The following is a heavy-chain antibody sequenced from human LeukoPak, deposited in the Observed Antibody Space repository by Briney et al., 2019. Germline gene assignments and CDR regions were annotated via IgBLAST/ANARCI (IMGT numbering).Heavy chain of an antibody. J-gene: IGHJ4*02. V-gene: IGHV3-49*03. CDR3: SAGYSSGWFGYYFDC. CDR2: IRSKAYGGTT. Sequence: GGSLRLSCAASGLTFSSYAMSWFRQAPGKGLEWVGFIRSKAYGGTTEYAASVKGRFTISRDDSKSIAYLQMNSLKTEDTAVYYCSAGYSSGWFGYYFDCWGQGTLVTVSS. CDR1: GLTFSSYA. D-gene: IGHD6-19*01.